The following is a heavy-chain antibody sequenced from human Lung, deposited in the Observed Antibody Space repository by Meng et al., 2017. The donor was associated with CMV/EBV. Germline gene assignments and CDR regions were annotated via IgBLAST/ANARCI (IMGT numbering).Heavy chain of an antibody. J-gene: IGHJ6*02. CDR2: ISYSGNT. CDR1: GTSIRSSTYY. V-gene: IGHV4-39*07. D-gene: IGHD4-11*01. Sequence: SXTLSLXCSLSGTSIRSSTYYWGWIRQPPGKGLKWIGSISYSGNTYYNPSLKSPVTISVDTSKNQFSLRLSSVTAADTAVYYCAREGGKGDYRDYRMYYGMDVWGQGTXVTVSS. CDR3: AREGGKGDYRDYRMYYGMDV.